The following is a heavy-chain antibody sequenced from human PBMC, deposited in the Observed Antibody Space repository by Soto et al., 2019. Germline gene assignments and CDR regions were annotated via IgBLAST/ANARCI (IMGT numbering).Heavy chain of an antibody. CDR1: GFTFSSYG. CDR3: AQDWESIQLWPQAPIDY. V-gene: IGHV3-30*18. CDR2: ISYDGSNK. J-gene: IGHJ4*02. Sequence: QVQLVESGGGVVQPGRSLRLSCAASGFTFSSYGMHWVRQAPGKGLEWVAVISYDGSNKYYADSVKGRFTISRDNSKNTLYLQMNSLRAEDTAVYYCAQDWESIQLWPQAPIDYWGQGTLVTVSS. D-gene: IGHD5-18*01.